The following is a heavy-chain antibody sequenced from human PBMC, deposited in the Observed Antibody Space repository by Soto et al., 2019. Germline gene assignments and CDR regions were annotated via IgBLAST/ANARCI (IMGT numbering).Heavy chain of an antibody. CDR1: AVTLSGCA. CDR2: ISGSGATT. D-gene: IGHD2-2*01. J-gene: IGHJ4*02. CDR3: AKDGGPVYCNSPGCSAKHFDY. V-gene: IGHV3-23*01. Sequence: HPGGSLRLSCGSSAVTLSGCAMSWVRQAPGKGLEWVSAISGSGATTFYADSVKGRFTISRDDSENTVYLQMNRLRAEDTAVYYCAKDGGPVYCNSPGCSAKHFDYWGQGTLVTVSS.